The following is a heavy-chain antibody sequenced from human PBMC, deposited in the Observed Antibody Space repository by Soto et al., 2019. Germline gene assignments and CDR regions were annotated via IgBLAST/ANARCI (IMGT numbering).Heavy chain of an antibody. J-gene: IGHJ3*01. CDR1: GGSITNSY. D-gene: IGHD2-2*02. CDR2: IYHSGST. V-gene: IGHV4-59*01. Sequence: SETLSLTCSVSGGSITNSYWSWIRQPPGKGLEWIGYIYHSGSTNYNPSLKSRVTIAVDTSKTQFSLKLSSVTAADTAVYYCARDRSCTGISCFTDAFDVWGPGTMVTVSS. CDR3: ARDRSCTGISCFTDAFDV.